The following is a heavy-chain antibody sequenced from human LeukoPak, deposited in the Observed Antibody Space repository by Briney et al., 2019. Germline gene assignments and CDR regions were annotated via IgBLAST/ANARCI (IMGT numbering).Heavy chain of an antibody. J-gene: IGHJ4*02. CDR1: GYTFTSYG. CDR2: INVYNGNT. Sequence: EASVKVSCKASGYTFTSYGISWVRQAPGQGLEWMGCINVYNGNTNYAQKFQGRITMTRDTSTNTAYMELRSLKSDDTAVYYCARGLVVPAAMGEFDYWGQGTLIAVSS. CDR3: ARGLVVPAAMGEFDY. D-gene: IGHD2-2*01. V-gene: IGHV1-18*01.